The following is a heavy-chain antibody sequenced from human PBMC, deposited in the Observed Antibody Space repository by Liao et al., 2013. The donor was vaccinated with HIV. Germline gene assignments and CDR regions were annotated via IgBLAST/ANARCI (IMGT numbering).Heavy chain of an antibody. Sequence: QLQLQESGPGLVKPSETLSLACNVSGGSISGKTYYWGWIRQPPGQGLEWIGSIYYSGSTYYNPSLESRGTISVETSKNLFSLRLKSVTVADTAVYYCAKVRQWLASGGEAFDIWGHGTMVIVSS. V-gene: IGHV4-39*02. CDR3: AKVRQWLASGGEAFDI. J-gene: IGHJ3*02. D-gene: IGHD6-19*01. CDR2: IYYSGST. CDR1: GGSISGKTYY.